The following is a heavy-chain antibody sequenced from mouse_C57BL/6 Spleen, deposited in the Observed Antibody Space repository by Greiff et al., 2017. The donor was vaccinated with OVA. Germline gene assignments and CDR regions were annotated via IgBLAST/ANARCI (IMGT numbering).Heavy chain of an antibody. CDR2: IWWDDDK. Sequence: QVTLKVSGPGILQPSQTLSLTCSFSGFSLSTFGMGVGWIRQPSGKGLEWLAHIWWDDDKYYHPAQKRRLTISKDTSKNQVVLKIANVDTADTATYYCARIVDYSNFFDYWGQGTTRTVSS. CDR3: ARIVDYSNFFDY. CDR1: GFSLSTFGMG. J-gene: IGHJ2*01. V-gene: IGHV8-8*01. D-gene: IGHD2-5*01.